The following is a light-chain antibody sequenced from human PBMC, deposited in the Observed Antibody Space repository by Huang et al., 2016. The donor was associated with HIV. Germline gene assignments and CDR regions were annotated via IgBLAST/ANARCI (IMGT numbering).Light chain of an antibody. Sequence: EIVMTQSPATLSVSPGERATLSCRTSQRINNNLAWYQQKPGHAPRLLIFDTYTRAAGFPARFSGSGSGTDFTLTISSLQSEDFAVYYCQEYNNWPGTFGQGTKVELK. V-gene: IGKV3-15*01. J-gene: IGKJ1*01. CDR2: DTY. CDR3: QEYNNWPGT. CDR1: QRINNN.